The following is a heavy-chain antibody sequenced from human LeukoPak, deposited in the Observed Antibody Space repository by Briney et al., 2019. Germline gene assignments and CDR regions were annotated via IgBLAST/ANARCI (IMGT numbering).Heavy chain of an antibody. V-gene: IGHV1-18*04. J-gene: IGHJ4*02. CDR2: ISAYNGNT. D-gene: IGHD3-22*01. CDR3: ARLSYDSSGYFGLDY. CDR1: ENTFTNYY. Sequence: ASVKVSCKASENTFTNYYMHWVRQAPGQGLEWMGWISAYNGNTNYAQKLQGRVTMTTDTSTSTAYMELRSLRSDDTAVYYCARLSYDSSGYFGLDYWGQGTLVTVSS.